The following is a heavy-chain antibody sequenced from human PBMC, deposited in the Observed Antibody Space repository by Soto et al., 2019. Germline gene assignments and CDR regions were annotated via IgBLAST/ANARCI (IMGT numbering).Heavy chain of an antibody. CDR2: IIPIFGTA. V-gene: IGHV1-69*13. CDR3: ARYNEASSSSSRGNYYYGMDV. Sequence: GASVKVSCKASGGTFSSYAISWVRQAPGQGLEWMGGIIPIFGTANYAQKFQGRVTITADESTSTAYMELSSLRSEDTAVYYCARYNEASSSSSRGNYYYGMDVWGQGTTVTFSS. CDR1: GGTFSSYA. J-gene: IGHJ6*02. D-gene: IGHD6-6*01.